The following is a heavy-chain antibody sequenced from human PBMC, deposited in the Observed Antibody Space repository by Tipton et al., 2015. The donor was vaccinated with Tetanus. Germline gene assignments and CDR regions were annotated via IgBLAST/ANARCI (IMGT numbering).Heavy chain of an antibody. CDR2: IYYSGSN. D-gene: IGHD4-17*01. V-gene: IGHV4-59*01. CDR3: ARGGRDDYGVQEWVYP. Sequence: LRLSCTVSGGSISSYYWRWIRQPPGKGLEWIGYIYYSGSNNYNPPRKNRFPISVEQTKNQFSLKRSTVTAADTAVYYCARGGRDDYGVQEWVYPWGQGTLGTVSS. CDR1: GGSISSYY. J-gene: IGHJ5*02.